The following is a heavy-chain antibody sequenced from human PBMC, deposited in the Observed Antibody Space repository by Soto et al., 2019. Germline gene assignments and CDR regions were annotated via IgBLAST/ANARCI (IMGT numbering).Heavy chain of an antibody. Sequence: EVQLVESGGGLVQPGGSLRLSCAASGFTFSTYGMNWVRQAPGKGLEWVSYISSSSSTIYYADSVKGRFTISRDNAKDSLFLQMNSLRDEDTAVYYCARLLTLTGDTWGQGTLVTVSS. CDR2: ISSSSSTI. CDR1: GFTFSTYG. V-gene: IGHV3-48*02. J-gene: IGHJ5*02. CDR3: ARLLTLTGDT.